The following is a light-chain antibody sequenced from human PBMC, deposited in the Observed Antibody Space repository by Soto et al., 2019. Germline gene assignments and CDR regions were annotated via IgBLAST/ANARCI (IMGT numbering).Light chain of an antibody. J-gene: IGKJ3*01. CDR1: QSVLYNSNNKNY. CDR3: QQYVSKTT. CDR2: WAS. Sequence: DIVMTQSPDSLAVSLGERATINCKSSQSVLYNSNNKNYLAWYQQKPGQPPKLLIYWASTRESGVPDRFSGSGSGTDFTLTISSLQAEDVAVYYCQQYVSKTTFGPGTKVDIK. V-gene: IGKV4-1*01.